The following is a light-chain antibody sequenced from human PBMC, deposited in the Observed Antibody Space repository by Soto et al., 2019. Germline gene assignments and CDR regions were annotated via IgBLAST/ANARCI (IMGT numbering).Light chain of an antibody. J-gene: IGKJ1*01. V-gene: IGKV1-5*01. CDR2: DAS. CDR3: QQYNNFWT. CDR1: QILSSW. Sequence: DIQMTQSPSAPSASVGDRVTLTCRASQILSSWLDWYQQKPGKAPRLLSYDASYLERGVPSRFSGSGSGTEFTLTISDLQPDDLGTYYCQQYNNFWTFGPGTKVEI.